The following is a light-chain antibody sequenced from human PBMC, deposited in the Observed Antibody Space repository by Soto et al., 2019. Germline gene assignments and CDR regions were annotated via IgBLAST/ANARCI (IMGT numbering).Light chain of an antibody. V-gene: IGLV2-14*01. CDR1: SSDVGGYNY. CDR2: DVS. J-gene: IGLJ3*02. Sequence: QSVLTQPASVSGSPGQSITISCTGTSSDVGGYNYVSWYQQHPGKAPKLMIYDVSNRPSGVSNRFSGSKSGNTASLTISGLKAEDEADYYCSSYTSSSTGVFGGGTKLTVL. CDR3: SSYTSSSTGV.